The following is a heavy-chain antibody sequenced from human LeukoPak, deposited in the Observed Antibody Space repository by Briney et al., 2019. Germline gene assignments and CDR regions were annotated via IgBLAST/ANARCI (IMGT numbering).Heavy chain of an antibody. CDR1: GGSISSYY. V-gene: IGHV4-4*07. D-gene: IGHD3-22*01. CDR3: ARDGGYYDSSGPYYYYGMDV. CDR2: IYTSGST. J-gene: IGHJ6*02. Sequence: PSETLSLTCTVSGGSISSYYWSWIRQPAGKGLEWIGRIYTSGSTNYNPSLKSRVTISVDTSKNQFSLKLSSVTAADTAVYYCARDGGYYDSSGPYYYYGMDVWGQGTTVTVSS.